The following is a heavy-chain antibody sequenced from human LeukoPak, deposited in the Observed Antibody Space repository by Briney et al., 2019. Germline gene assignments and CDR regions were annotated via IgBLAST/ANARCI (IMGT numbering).Heavy chain of an antibody. J-gene: IGHJ2*01. D-gene: IGHD1-26*01. CDR2: ISGGGGGT. Sequence: GGSLRLSCAASGFTFSGYAMAWVRQAPGKGLEWLSTISGGGGGTYYADSVKGRFTISRDSSKNTLFLHMNTLRAEDTAIYYCAKDRTVGASYWYFDLWGRGTLVTVSS. V-gene: IGHV3-23*01. CDR1: GFTFSGYA. CDR3: AKDRTVGASYWYFDL.